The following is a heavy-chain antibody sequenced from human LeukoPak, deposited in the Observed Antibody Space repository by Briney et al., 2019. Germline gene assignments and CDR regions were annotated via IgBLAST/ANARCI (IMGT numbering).Heavy chain of an antibody. Sequence: PSETLSLTCTVSGGSISSGGYYWSWIRQHPGKGLEWIGYIYYSGSTYYNPSLKSRVTISVDTSKNQFSLKLSSVTAADTAVYYCAGDYGDLLTGIRFDTWGQGTLVTVSS. V-gene: IGHV4-31*03. J-gene: IGHJ5*02. D-gene: IGHD4-17*01. CDR1: GGSISSGGYY. CDR3: AGDYGDLLTGIRFDT. CDR2: IYYSGST.